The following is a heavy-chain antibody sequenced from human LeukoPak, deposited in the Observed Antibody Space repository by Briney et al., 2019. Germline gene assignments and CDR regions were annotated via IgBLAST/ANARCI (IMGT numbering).Heavy chain of an antibody. CDR3: ARASGYRLPGY. CDR2: IYSDGST. J-gene: IGHJ4*02. D-gene: IGHD6-13*01. Sequence: GGSLRLSCAASGFTVSSNYMSWVRQAPGKGLEWVSVIYSDGSTYYADSVKGRFTVSRDNPKNTLYLQMNSLRAEDTAVYYCARASGYRLPGYWGQGTLVTVSS. V-gene: IGHV3-53*01. CDR1: GFTVSSNY.